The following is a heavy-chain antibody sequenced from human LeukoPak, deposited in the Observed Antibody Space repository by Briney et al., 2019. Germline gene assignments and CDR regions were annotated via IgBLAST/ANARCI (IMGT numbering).Heavy chain of an antibody. CDR2: INQDGSEK. CDR1: GFTFDDYW. Sequence: PGGSLRLSCGASGFTFDDYWMSWVRQAPGQGLEWGANINQDGSEKYYLDSAKGRFTISRDNAKNSLYLQMNSLRAEDTAVYYCARDPYSGAYYEGYYYYYMDVWGKGTTVTVSS. D-gene: IGHD1-26*01. CDR3: ARDPYSGAYYEGYYYYYMDV. V-gene: IGHV3-7*01. J-gene: IGHJ6*03.